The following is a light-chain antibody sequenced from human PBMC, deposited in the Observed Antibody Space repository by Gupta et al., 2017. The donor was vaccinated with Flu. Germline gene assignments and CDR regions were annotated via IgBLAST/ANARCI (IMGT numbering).Light chain of an antibody. Sequence: DIQMTQSPSSLYASVGDRVTITCRPSQCISTYFAWFQQTPGRAPKSLIYAASMLQSGVPSKFSGSASATDFPLTISILPPEDFTTYYCQQDNSFPITFGGGTKVEIK. CDR1: QCISTY. J-gene: IGKJ4*01. V-gene: IGKV1-16*02. CDR2: AAS. CDR3: QQDNSFPIT.